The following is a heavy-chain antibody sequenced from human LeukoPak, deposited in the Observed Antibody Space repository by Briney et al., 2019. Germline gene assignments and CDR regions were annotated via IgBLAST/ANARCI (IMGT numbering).Heavy chain of an antibody. CDR1: GFPFSSYA. V-gene: IGHV3-23*01. J-gene: IGHJ4*02. D-gene: IGHD3-22*01. Sequence: GGSLRLSCAASGFPFSSYAMTWVRQAPGKGLDWVSAISGSGGSTYYADSVKGRFTISRDNSKNTLYLQMNSLRAEDTAVYYCARVTYYYDSSGYYDYWGQGTLVTVSS. CDR3: ARVTYYYDSSGYYDY. CDR2: ISGSGGST.